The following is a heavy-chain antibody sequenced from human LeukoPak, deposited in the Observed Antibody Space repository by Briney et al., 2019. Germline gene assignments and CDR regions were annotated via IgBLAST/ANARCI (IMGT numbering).Heavy chain of an antibody. CDR1: GYTFTDYA. J-gene: IGHJ4*02. CDR3: ARARWTSTVTTYYLDY. D-gene: IGHD4-17*01. CDR2: INAGNGKT. Sequence: ASEKVSCKSSGYTFTDYAVQWVRQAPGQRLELMGWINAGNGKTKYSQKFQDRVTITRDTSATTAYLDLNSLRSEDTAVYYCARARWTSTVTTYYLDYWGQGALVTVSS. V-gene: IGHV1-3*01.